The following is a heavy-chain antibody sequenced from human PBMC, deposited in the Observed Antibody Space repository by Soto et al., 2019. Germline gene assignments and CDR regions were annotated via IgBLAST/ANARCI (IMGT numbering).Heavy chain of an antibody. CDR2: LGVSDDI. J-gene: IGHJ4*02. Sequence: EVQLVQSGGGLVKPGGSLRLSCAACGLALSMWTLNWVRQTPGKGLEWVSSLGVSDDIFYAASVKGRFTMSRDRSKNVVYLQMDRLRAEDTGVYYCARLTGIPEIAPTEEDYWGQGTPVTVSA. D-gene: IGHD2-21*01. CDR3: ARLTGIPEIAPTEEDY. CDR1: GLALSMWT. V-gene: IGHV3-21*06.